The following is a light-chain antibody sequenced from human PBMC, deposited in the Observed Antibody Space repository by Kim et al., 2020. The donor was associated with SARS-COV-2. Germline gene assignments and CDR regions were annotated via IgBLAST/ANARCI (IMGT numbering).Light chain of an antibody. Sequence: DRVTITCRASQDIGTGLAWYQQIPGKAPKLLIYGASTLHRGVPSRFSGSGSGTDFTLTISGLQPEDFATYCCLQEYIFPCSLGPGT. CDR2: GAS. CDR1: QDIGTG. J-gene: IGKJ3*01. CDR3: LQEYIFPCS. V-gene: IGKV1-6*01.